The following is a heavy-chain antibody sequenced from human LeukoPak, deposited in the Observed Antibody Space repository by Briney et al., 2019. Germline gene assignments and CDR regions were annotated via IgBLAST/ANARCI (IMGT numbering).Heavy chain of an antibody. CDR1: GFTFSTYW. D-gene: IGHD3-10*02. CDR2: ISSSGSTI. J-gene: IGHJ6*04. CDR3: AELGITMIGGV. V-gene: IGHV3-48*03. Sequence: GGSLRLSCAASGFTFSTYWMSWVRQAPGKGLECVSYISSSGSTIYYADSVKGRFTIYRDNAKNSLYLQMNSLRAEDTAVYYCAELGITMIGGVWGKGTTVTISS.